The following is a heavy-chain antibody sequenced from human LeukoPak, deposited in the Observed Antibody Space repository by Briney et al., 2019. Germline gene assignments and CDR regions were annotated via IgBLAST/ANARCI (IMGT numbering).Heavy chain of an antibody. J-gene: IGHJ4*02. CDR2: ISWNSGSI. V-gene: IGHV3-9*01. Sequence: PGGSLRLSCAASGFTFDDYAMHWVRQAPGKGLEWVSGISWNSGSIGYADSVKGGFTISRDNAKNSLYLQMNSLRAEDTALYYCAKDIWAGDCSSTSCSSVFDYWGQGTLVTVSS. CDR3: AKDIWAGDCSSTSCSSVFDY. CDR1: GFTFDDYA. D-gene: IGHD2-2*01.